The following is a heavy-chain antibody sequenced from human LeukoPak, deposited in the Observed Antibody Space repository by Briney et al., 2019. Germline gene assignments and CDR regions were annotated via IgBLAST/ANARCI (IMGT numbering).Heavy chain of an antibody. CDR1: GGSISSGGYY. V-gene: IGHV4-31*03. J-gene: IGHJ5*02. CDR3: ARDNRHSWFDP. D-gene: IGHD1-14*01. CDR2: IYHSGST. Sequence: SQTLSLTCTVSGGSISSGGYYWSWIRQHPGKGPEWIGYIYHSGSTYYNPSLRSRLTISVDTSKNQFSLKLSSVTAADTAVYYCARDNRHSWFDPWGQGTLVTVSS.